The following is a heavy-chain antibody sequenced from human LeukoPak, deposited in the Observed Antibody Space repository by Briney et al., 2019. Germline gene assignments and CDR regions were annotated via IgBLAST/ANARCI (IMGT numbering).Heavy chain of an antibody. CDR3: ARELVAAAGNGY. Sequence: ASVKVSCKASGDTFSSYYMHWVRQAPGQGPEWMGIINLSGGSTSYAQKFQGRVTMTRDTSISTAYMELSRLRSDDTAVYYCARELVAAAGNGYWGQGTLVTVSS. V-gene: IGHV1-46*01. J-gene: IGHJ4*02. CDR2: INLSGGST. CDR1: GDTFSSYY. D-gene: IGHD6-13*01.